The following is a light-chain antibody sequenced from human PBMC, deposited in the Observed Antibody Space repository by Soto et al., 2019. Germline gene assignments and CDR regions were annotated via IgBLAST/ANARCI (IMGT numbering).Light chain of an antibody. Sequence: ENVLTQSPVTLSLSPLERATLSCMASQTFSSYLTWYQQRPGQAPRLLISGASRRATGIPDRFSGSGSGTDFTLTISRLEPEDFALYYCQQYGTSPITFGQGTRLEIK. CDR2: GAS. CDR3: QQYGTSPIT. CDR1: QTFSSY. J-gene: IGKJ5*01. V-gene: IGKV3-20*01.